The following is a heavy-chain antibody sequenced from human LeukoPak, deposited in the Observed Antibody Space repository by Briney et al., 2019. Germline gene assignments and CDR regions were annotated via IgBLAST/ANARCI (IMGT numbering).Heavy chain of an antibody. CDR2: IFHTGST. J-gene: IGHJ4*02. CDR1: GHTISSNNYY. CDR3: AREANYYGSGSYFEGTFDY. V-gene: IGHV4-39*07. D-gene: IGHD3-10*01. Sequence: SETLSLTCTVSGHTISSNNYYWGWLRQPPGKGLEWIGSIFHTGSTYYNPSLKSRVTISLDTSKNQFSLNLSSVTAADTAVYYCAREANYYGSGSYFEGTFDYWGQGSLVTVSS.